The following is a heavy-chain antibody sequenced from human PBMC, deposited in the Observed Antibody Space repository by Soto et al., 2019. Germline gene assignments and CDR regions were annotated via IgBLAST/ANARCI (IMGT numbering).Heavy chain of an antibody. CDR1: GFTFSSYG. D-gene: IGHD6-19*01. CDR2: ISYDGSNK. Sequence: QVQLVESGGGVVQPGRSLRLSCAASGFTFSSYGMHWVRQAPGKGLEWVAVISYDGSNKYYADSVKGRFTISRDNSKNTLCLQMKRLRAEDTAVYYCAKDGGIAVYFACWGQGTLVTVSS. V-gene: IGHV3-30*18. J-gene: IGHJ4*02. CDR3: AKDGGIAVYFAC.